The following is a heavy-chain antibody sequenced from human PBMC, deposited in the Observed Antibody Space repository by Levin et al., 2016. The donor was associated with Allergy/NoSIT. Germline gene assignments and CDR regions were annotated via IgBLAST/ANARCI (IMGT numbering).Heavy chain of an antibody. CDR2: INHSGST. Sequence: GSLRLSCAVYGGSFSGYYWSWIRQPPGKGLEWIGEINHSGSTNYNPSLKSRVTISVDTSKNQFSLKLSSVTAADTAVYYCAIVRAVYSSSHQDYWGQGTLVTVSS. CDR3: AIVRAVYSSSHQDY. CDR1: GGSFSGYY. D-gene: IGHD6-13*01. J-gene: IGHJ4*02. V-gene: IGHV4-34*01.